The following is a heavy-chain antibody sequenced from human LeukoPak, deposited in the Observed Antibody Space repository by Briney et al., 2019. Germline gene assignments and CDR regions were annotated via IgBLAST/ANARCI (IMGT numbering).Heavy chain of an antibody. Sequence: SETLSLTCTVSGGSISSSSYYWGWIRQPPGKGLGWIGSIYYSGSTYYNPSLKSRVTISVDTSKNQFSLKLSSVTAADTAVYYCARVRFGDRRFDPWGQGTLVTVSS. CDR2: IYYSGST. D-gene: IGHD3-10*01. V-gene: IGHV4-39*01. J-gene: IGHJ5*02. CDR1: GGSISSSSYY. CDR3: ARVRFGDRRFDP.